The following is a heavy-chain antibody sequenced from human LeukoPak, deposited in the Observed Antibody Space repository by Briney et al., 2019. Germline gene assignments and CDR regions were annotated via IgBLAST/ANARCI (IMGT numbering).Heavy chain of an antibody. CDR2: IIPIFGTA. D-gene: IGHD3-16*02. Sequence: SVKVSCKASGGTFSSYAISWVRQAPGQGLEWMGGIIPIFGTANYAQKFQGRVTITADESTSTAYMELSSLRSEDTAVYYCARDRMITFGGVIVFHGYWGQGTLVTVSS. V-gene: IGHV1-69*13. J-gene: IGHJ4*02. CDR3: ARDRMITFGGVIVFHGY. CDR1: GGTFSSYA.